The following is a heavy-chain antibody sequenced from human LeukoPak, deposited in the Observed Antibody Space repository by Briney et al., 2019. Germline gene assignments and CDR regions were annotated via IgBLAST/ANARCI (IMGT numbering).Heavy chain of an antibody. CDR2: ISSSSSTI. CDR3: ARDDGGIQLWSRPPSIDY. V-gene: IGHV3-48*04. J-gene: IGHJ4*02. D-gene: IGHD5-18*01. CDR1: GFTFSSYS. Sequence: GGSLRLSCAASGFTFSSYSMNWVRQAPGKGLEWVSYISSSSSTIYYADSVKGRFTISRDNAKNSLYLQMNSLRAEDTAVYYCARDDGGIQLWSRPPSIDYWGQGTLVTVSS.